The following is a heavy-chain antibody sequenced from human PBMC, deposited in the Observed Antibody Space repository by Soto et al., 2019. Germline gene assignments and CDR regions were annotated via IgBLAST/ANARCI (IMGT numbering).Heavy chain of an antibody. Sequence: SETLSLTCTVSGGSISSYYWSWIRQPAGKGLEWIGRIYTSGSTNYNPSLKSRVTMSVDTSKNQFSLKLSSVTAADTAVYYCARVRVEGGSFFRRYYFDYWGPGTLVTVSS. V-gene: IGHV4-4*07. CDR1: GGSISSYY. J-gene: IGHJ4*02. D-gene: IGHD1-26*01. CDR2: IYTSGST. CDR3: ARVRVEGGSFFRRYYFDY.